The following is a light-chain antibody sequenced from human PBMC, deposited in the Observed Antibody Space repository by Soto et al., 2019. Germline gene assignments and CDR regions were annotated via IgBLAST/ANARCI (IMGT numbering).Light chain of an antibody. V-gene: IGLV2-11*01. CDR1: GSDVGDSSH. CDR3: VSYTSSTTYV. CDR2: EVN. J-gene: IGLJ1*01. Sequence: QSALTQPRSVSGSPGQSVTISCTATGSDVGDSSHVSWYQLHPGKAPKLMIYEVNNRPSGVPDRFSGSKSGSTASLTISGLQAEDEAEYYCVSYTSSTTYVFGTGTKLTVL.